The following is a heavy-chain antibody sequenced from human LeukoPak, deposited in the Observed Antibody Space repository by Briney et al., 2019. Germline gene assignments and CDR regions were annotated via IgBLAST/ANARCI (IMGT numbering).Heavy chain of an antibody. CDR3: AEAPPFDTRFDY. V-gene: IGHV3-23*01. D-gene: IGHD1-26*01. J-gene: IGHJ4*02. Sequence: PGGSLRLSCAASGFTFSSYAMSWVRQAPGKGLEWVSAISGSGGSTYYADSVKGRFTISRDNSKNTLYLQMNSRRAEDTAVYYCAEAPPFDTRFDYWGQGTLVTVSS. CDR2: ISGSGGST. CDR1: GFTFSSYA.